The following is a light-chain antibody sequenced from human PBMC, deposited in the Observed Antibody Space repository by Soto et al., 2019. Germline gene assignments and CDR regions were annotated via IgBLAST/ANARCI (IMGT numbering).Light chain of an antibody. Sequence: QSALTQPPSASGSPGQSVTISCTGTSSDVGGYNYVSWYQQHPGKAPKLMIYEVSKRPSGVPDRFSGSKSGNTASLTVSGLQVEDVADYYCSSYAGSNNFVVFGGGTKLTVL. CDR3: SSYAGSNNFVV. CDR1: SSDVGGYNY. CDR2: EVS. J-gene: IGLJ2*01. V-gene: IGLV2-8*01.